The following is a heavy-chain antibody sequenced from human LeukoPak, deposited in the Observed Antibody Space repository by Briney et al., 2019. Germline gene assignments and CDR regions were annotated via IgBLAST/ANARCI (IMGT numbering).Heavy chain of an antibody. Sequence: GGSLRLSCAASGFTFSDYYMSWIRLAPGKGLEWLSYISSSSTYTNYADSVKGRFTISRDNAKNSLYLQMNSLRAEDTAVYYCARDLKGSAWYVDYWGQGTLVTVSS. V-gene: IGHV3-11*05. CDR3: ARDLKGSAWYVDY. CDR1: GFTFSDYY. D-gene: IGHD6-19*01. CDR2: ISSSSTYT. J-gene: IGHJ4*02.